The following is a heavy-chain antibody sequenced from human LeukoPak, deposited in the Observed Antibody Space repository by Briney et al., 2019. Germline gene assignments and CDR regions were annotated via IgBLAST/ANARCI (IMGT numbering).Heavy chain of an antibody. CDR1: GYTFNSSY. Sequence: ASVKVSCKASGYTFNSSYMHWVRQAPGQGLEWMGIINPSDDSTRYAQKFQGRVTMTKDTSTNTVYMHLSSLSSDDTAVYYCARAQGSYYYGSGSYYPFDYWGQGTLVTVSS. V-gene: IGHV1-46*02. J-gene: IGHJ4*02. CDR3: ARAQGSYYYGSGSYYPFDY. D-gene: IGHD3-10*01. CDR2: INPSDDST.